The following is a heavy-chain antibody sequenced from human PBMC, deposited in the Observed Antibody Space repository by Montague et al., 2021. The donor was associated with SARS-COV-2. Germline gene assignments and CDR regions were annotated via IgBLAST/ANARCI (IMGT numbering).Heavy chain of an antibody. Sequence: SETRSLTCAVSGGSISSSHWWSWVRQPPGKGLEWIGEFYHSGSTNYNPSLKSRVTISIDKSKNQFSLKLSSVTAADTAVYYCAREFRTYGYGGQYWYFDLWGRGTLVTVSS. CDR1: GGSISSSHW. CDR3: AREFRTYGYGGQYWYFDL. CDR2: FYHSGST. D-gene: IGHD3-10*01. V-gene: IGHV4-4*02. J-gene: IGHJ2*01.